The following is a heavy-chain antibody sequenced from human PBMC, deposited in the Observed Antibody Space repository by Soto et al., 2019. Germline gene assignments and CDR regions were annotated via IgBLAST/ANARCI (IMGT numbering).Heavy chain of an antibody. Sequence: GGSLRLSCAASGFTFSSYAMSWVRQAPGKGLEWVSAISGSGGSTYYADSVKGRFTISRDNSKNTLYLQMNSLRAEDTAVYYCAKAPAATPRVAAGNDYWGQGTLVTVSS. CDR1: GFTFSSYA. CDR3: AKAPAATPRVAAGNDY. D-gene: IGHD2-2*02. CDR2: ISGSGGST. V-gene: IGHV3-23*01. J-gene: IGHJ4*02.